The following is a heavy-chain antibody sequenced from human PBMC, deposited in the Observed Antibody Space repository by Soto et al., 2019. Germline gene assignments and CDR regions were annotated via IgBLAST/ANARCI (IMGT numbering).Heavy chain of an antibody. J-gene: IGHJ4*02. V-gene: IGHV1-69*01. Sequence: GQGLEWMGGIIPIFGTANYAQKFQGRVTITADESTSTAYMELSSLRSEDTAVYYCASPAQQLVHSYFDYWGQGTLVTVSS. CDR2: IIPIFGTA. CDR3: ASPAQQLVHSYFDY. D-gene: IGHD6-13*01.